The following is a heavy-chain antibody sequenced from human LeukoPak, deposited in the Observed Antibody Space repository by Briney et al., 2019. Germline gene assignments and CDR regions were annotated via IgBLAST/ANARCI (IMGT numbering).Heavy chain of an antibody. Sequence: SVKVSCKASGGTFSSYAISWVRPAPGQGLEWMGGIIPIFGTANYAQKFQGRVTITADESTSTAYMELSSLRSEDTAVYYCARGYCSSGSCYSDLLVYFDYWGQGTLVTVSS. CDR3: ARGYCSSGSCYSDLLVYFDY. V-gene: IGHV1-69*01. CDR1: GGTFSSYA. J-gene: IGHJ4*02. D-gene: IGHD2-15*01. CDR2: IIPIFGTA.